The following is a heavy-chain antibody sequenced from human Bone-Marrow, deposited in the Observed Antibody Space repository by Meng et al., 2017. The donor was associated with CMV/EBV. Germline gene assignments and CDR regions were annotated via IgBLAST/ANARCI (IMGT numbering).Heavy chain of an antibody. Sequence: SETLSLTCAVYGGSFNVYYWTWTRQSPGKGLEWIGESDYNGGPHYNPSLGSRVTISVDKSKSQFSLSLTSVTVADTAVYFCARCANAFATGGLVKYIDFWSQGTLVTVSS. J-gene: IGHJ4*02. CDR2: SDYNGGP. D-gene: IGHD1-26*01. V-gene: IGHV4-34*01. CDR3: ARCANAFATGGLVKYIDF. CDR1: GGSFNVYY.